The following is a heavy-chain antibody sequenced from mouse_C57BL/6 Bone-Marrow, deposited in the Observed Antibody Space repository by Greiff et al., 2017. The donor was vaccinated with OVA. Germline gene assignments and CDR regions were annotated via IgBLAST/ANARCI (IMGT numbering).Heavy chain of an antibody. CDR1: GYTFTNYW. Sequence: VKLVASGAVLVRPGTSVKMSCKASGYTFTNYWIGWAMQRPGHGLEWIGDIYPGGGYPKYNEKFKGKTTLTADKTSSKAYMQFSSLTSEDSAIYYCARISYDYGLDDWGQGTTLTVSS. CDR3: ARISYDYGLDD. CDR2: IYPGGGYP. D-gene: IGHD2-4*01. V-gene: IGHV1-63*01. J-gene: IGHJ2*01.